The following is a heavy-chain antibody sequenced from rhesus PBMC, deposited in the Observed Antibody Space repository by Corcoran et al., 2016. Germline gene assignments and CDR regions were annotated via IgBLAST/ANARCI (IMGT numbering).Heavy chain of an antibody. Sequence: QVQLQESGPGLVKPSETLSLTCAVSGGSFTGSYWGWIRPSPGTGLEWIGYMSGWTGNTMDNPSVKRRVTMSRDTSKSQFALKMTSVTAADTAVYYCAREPDYDYQPGALDVWGRGLLVTVSS. CDR3: AREPDYDYQPGALDV. D-gene: IGHD4-11*01. CDR2: MSGWTGNT. CDR1: GGSFTGSY. J-gene: IGHJ5-2*02. V-gene: IGHV4-165*01.